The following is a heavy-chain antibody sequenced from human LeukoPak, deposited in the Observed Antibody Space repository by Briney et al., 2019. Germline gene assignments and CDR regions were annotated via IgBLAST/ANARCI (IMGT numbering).Heavy chain of an antibody. CDR1: GGTFSSYA. CDR3: ARADLYGYGYGY. CDR2: IIPIFGTA. V-gene: IGHV1-69*06. Sequence: SVKVSCKASGGTFSSYAISWVRQAPGQGLEWMGGIIPIFGTANYAQKFQGRVTITADKSTSTAYMELSSLRSEDTAVYYCARADLYGYGYGYWGQGTLVTVSS. D-gene: IGHD5-18*01. J-gene: IGHJ4*02.